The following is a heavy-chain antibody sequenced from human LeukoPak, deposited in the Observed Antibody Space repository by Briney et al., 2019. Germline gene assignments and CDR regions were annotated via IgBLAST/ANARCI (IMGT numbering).Heavy chain of an antibody. J-gene: IGHJ4*02. CDR3: ARRRNLGYCSSTSCYAARGGYFDY. CDR2: INHSGST. Sequence: SETLSLTCAVYGGSFSGYYWSWIRQPPGKGLEWIGEINHSGSTNYNPSLKSRVTISVDTSKNQFSLKLSSVTAADTAVYYCARRRNLGYCSSTSCYAARGGYFDYWGQGTLVTVSS. D-gene: IGHD2-2*01. V-gene: IGHV4-34*01. CDR1: GGSFSGYY.